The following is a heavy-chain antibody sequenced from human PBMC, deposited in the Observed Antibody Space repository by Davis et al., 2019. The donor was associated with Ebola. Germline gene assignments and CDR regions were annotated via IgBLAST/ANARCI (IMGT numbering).Heavy chain of an antibody. V-gene: IGHV4-39*01. CDR3: ASPPVLYSSSPNPDY. CDR1: GGSISSGDYY. J-gene: IGHJ4*02. D-gene: IGHD6-13*01. Sequence: SETLSLTCTVSGGSISSGDYYWSWLRQPPGKGLEWIGSIYYRGSTFYNPPLKSRVTISVDTSKNQISLKMSSVTAADTAVYYCASPPVLYSSSPNPDYWGQGTLVTVSS. CDR2: IYYRGST.